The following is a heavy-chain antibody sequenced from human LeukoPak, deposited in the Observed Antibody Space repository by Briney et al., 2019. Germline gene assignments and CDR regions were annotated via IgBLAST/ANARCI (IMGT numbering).Heavy chain of an antibody. V-gene: IGHV1-18*01. D-gene: IGHD3-16*02. CDR3: ARGHDYVWGSYRPFDY. CDR1: GYTFTSYG. CDR2: ISAYNGNT. J-gene: IGHJ4*02. Sequence: GASVKVSCKASGYTFTSYGISWVRQAPGQGLEWMGWISAYNGNTNYAQKLQGRVTMTTGTSTSTAYMELRSLRSDDTAVYYCARGHDYVWGSYRPFDYWGQGTLVTVSS.